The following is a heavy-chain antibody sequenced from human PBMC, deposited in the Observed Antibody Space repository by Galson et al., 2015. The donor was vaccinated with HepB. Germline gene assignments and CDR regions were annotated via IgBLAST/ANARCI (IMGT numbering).Heavy chain of an antibody. CDR3: ARAPHKGSVNFWGVLNWFDP. Sequence: SLRLSCAASGFTFSSYSMNWVRQAPGKGLEWVSYISSSSSTIYYADSVKGRFTISRDNAKNSLYLQMNSLRDEDTAVYYCARAPHKGSVNFWGVLNWFDPWGQGTLVTVSS. V-gene: IGHV3-48*02. CDR1: GFTFSSYS. D-gene: IGHD3-3*01. CDR2: ISSSSSTI. J-gene: IGHJ5*02.